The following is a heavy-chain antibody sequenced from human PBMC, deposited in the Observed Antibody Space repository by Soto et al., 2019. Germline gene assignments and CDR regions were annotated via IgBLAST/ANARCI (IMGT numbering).Heavy chain of an antibody. J-gene: IGHJ4*02. D-gene: IGHD3-10*01. V-gene: IGHV3-15*01. CDR1: GFTFSNAW. Sequence: EVPLVESGGGLVKPGGSLRLSCAASGFTFSNAWMSWVRQAPGKGLEWVGRIKSKTDGGTTDYAAPVKGRFTISRDDSKNRLYLQMNSRKTEDTAVYYCTTRNGSGSYYLPFDYWGQGTLVTVSS. CDR3: TTRNGSGSYYLPFDY. CDR2: IKSKTDGGTT.